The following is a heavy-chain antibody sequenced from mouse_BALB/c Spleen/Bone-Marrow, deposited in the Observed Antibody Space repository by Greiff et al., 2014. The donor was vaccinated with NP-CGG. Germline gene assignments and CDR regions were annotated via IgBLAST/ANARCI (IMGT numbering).Heavy chain of an antibody. CDR3: ARLGSNFGRFFDV. CDR2: IDPYDSES. Sequence: VQLQQSGAELVRPGASVNLSCKASGYTFTSYWMNWVMQRPEQGLEWIGRIDPYDSESHYNQKFKDKAILTVDKSSSTAYMQLISLTSEDSAVYYCARLGSNFGRFFDVWGAGTTVTVSS. CDR1: GYTFTSYW. J-gene: IGHJ1*01. D-gene: IGHD2-5*01. V-gene: IGHV1-74*01.